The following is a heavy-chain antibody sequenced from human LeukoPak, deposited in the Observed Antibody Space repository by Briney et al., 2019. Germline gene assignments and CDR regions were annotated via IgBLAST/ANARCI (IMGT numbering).Heavy chain of an antibody. CDR3: AKSPSAFLLGIYYYYGMDV. D-gene: IGHD3-3*02. Sequence: GSLRLSCAASGFTFSSYSMNWVRQAPGKGLEWVSSISSSSSYIYYADSVKGRFTISRDNAKNSLYLQMNSLRAEDTAVYYCAKSPSAFLLGIYYYYGMDVWGQGTTVTVSS. CDR2: ISSSSSYI. J-gene: IGHJ6*02. CDR1: GFTFSSYS. V-gene: IGHV3-21*01.